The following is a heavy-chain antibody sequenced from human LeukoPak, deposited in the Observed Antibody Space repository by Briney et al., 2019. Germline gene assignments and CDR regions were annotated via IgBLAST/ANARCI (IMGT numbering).Heavy chain of an antibody. J-gene: IGHJ4*02. CDR3: AGIAVAGQTPIFDY. CDR2: ISSSSSSI. Sequence: PWGSLRLSCAASGFTFSRYSMNGVRQAPGKGLEGVSYISSSSSSIYYAVSVKGRFTISRDNAKNSLYLQMNSMRDEDTAVYYCAGIAVAGQTPIFDYWGQGTLVTVSS. CDR1: GFTFSRYS. D-gene: IGHD6-19*01. V-gene: IGHV3-48*02.